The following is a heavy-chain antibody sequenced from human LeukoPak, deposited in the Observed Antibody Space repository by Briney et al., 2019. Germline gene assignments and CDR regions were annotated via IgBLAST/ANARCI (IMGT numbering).Heavy chain of an antibody. CDR3: ARRLQAAGLYYYYGMDV. D-gene: IGHD6-13*01. CDR1: GGSISSGGYY. V-gene: IGHV4-31*03. Sequence: SETLSLTCTVSGGSISSGGYYWSWIRQHPGTGLEWLGYIYYSGSTYYNPSLKSRVTISVDTSKNQFSLKLSSVTAADTAVYYCARRLQAAGLYYYYGMDVWGQGTTVTVSS. CDR2: IYYSGST. J-gene: IGHJ6*02.